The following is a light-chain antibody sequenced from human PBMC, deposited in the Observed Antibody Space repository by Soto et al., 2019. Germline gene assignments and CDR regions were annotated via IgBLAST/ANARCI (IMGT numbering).Light chain of an antibody. J-gene: IGLJ1*01. CDR2: DVS. Sequence: QSALTQPASVSGSPGQLITISCTGTSSDVGGYNYVSWYQQHPGKAPKLMIYDVSNRPSGVSNRFSGSKSGNTASLTISGLQAEDEADYYCSSYTSSVANVFGTGTKLTVL. CDR1: SSDVGGYNY. V-gene: IGLV2-14*01. CDR3: SSYTSSVANV.